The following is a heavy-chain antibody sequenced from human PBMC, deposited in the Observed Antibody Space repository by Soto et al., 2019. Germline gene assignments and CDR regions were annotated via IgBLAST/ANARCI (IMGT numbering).Heavy chain of an antibody. V-gene: IGHV4-59*01. CDR3: ARVTIVRGVMKYYYYGMDA. CDR2: IYYSGST. CDR1: VGSISSYY. D-gene: IGHD3-10*01. J-gene: IGHJ6*02. Sequence: PSETLSLTCTVSVGSISSYYWSLIRQPRGKGLEWIGYIYYSGSTNYNPSLKSRVTISVDTSKNQFSLKLSSVTAADTAVYYCARVTIVRGVMKYYYYGMDAWGQGTTVTVSS.